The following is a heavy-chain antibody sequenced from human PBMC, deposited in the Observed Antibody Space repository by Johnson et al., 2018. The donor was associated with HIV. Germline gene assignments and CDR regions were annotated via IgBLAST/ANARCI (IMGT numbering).Heavy chain of an antibody. V-gene: IGHV3-43D*03. D-gene: IGHD1-26*01. CDR1: GFTFSSYA. CDR3: AKGAVGATTGGAFDI. Sequence: VQLVESGGGLVQPGGSLRLSCEASGFTFSSYAMNWVRQAPGKGLEWVSLISWDGGSTYYADSVKGRFTISRDNSKNSLYLQMNSLRAEDTALYYCAKGAVGATTGGAFDIWGQGTMVTVSS. CDR2: ISWDGGST. J-gene: IGHJ3*02.